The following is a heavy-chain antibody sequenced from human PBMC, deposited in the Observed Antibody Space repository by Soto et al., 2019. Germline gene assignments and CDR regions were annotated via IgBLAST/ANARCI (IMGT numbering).Heavy chain of an antibody. CDR1: GFTFSGSA. CDR2: IRSKANSYAT. J-gene: IGHJ4*02. V-gene: IGHV3-73*02. Sequence: EVQLVESGGGLVQPGGSLKLSCAASGFTFSGSAMHWVRQAPGKGLEWVGRIRSKANSYATAYAASVKGRFSISRDDLKNTAYLQMNSLKTEDTAVYYCTTQAMATGDWGQGNLVTVSS. CDR3: TTQAMATGD. D-gene: IGHD5-12*01.